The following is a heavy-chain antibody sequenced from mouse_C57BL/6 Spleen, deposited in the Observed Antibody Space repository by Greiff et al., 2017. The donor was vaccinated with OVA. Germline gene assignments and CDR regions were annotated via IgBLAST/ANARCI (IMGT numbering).Heavy chain of an antibody. CDR2: ISSGGDYI. D-gene: IGHD4-1*01. J-gene: IGHJ2*01. Sequence: EVHLVESGEGLVKPGGSLKLSCAASGFTFSSYALSWVRQTPEKRLEWVAYISSGGDYIYYADTVKGRFTISRDNARNTLYLQMSSLKSEDTAMYYCTSHWDGYFDYWGQGTTLTVSS. V-gene: IGHV5-9-1*02. CDR1: GFTFSSYA. CDR3: TSHWDGYFDY.